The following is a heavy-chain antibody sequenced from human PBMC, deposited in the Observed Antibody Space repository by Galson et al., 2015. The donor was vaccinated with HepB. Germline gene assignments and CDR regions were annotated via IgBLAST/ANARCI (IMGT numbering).Heavy chain of an antibody. D-gene: IGHD6-13*01. Sequence: QSGAEVKKPGTSVKVSCKASGYIFTGYYMHWVRQAPGQGLEWMGRINPNSGGTNYAQKFKGRVTMTRDTSISTAYMELSRLRSDDTAVYYCARVPRAGSSRVLDYWGQGTLVTVSS. J-gene: IGHJ4*02. CDR2: INPNSGGT. V-gene: IGHV1-2*06. CDR3: ARVPRAGSSRVLDY. CDR1: GYIFTGYY.